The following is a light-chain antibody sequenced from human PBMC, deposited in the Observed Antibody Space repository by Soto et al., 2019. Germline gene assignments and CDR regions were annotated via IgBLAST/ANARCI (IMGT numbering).Light chain of an antibody. J-gene: IGKJ1*01. CDR1: QSVSNNY. Sequence: VWTPSPSTLSLSPSESATLYGGASQSVSNNYLAWYQQKPGQAPRLLIYGASNRATGIPDRFSGSGSGTDFTLTISRLEPEDFAVYYCQQYGSSGTFGQGTKVDI. CDR2: GAS. V-gene: IGKV3-20*01. CDR3: QQYGSSGT.